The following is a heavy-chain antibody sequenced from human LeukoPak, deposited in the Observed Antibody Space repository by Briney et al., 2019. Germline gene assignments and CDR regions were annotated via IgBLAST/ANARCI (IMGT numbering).Heavy chain of an antibody. D-gene: IGHD6-13*01. V-gene: IGHV4-4*07. J-gene: IGHJ2*01. CDR2: IYTSGST. Sequence: SDTLSLTCTVSGGSISIYYWSWIRQPAGKGLEWIGRIYTSGSTNYNPSLKSRVTMSVQTSKNQISLKLSSVTAADTAVYYCAGKLIAAAAPWYFDLWGRGTLVTVSS. CDR3: AGKLIAAAAPWYFDL. CDR1: GGSISIYY.